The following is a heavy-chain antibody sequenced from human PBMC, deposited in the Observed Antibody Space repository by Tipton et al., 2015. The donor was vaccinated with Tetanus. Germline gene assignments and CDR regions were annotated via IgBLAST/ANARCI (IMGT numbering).Heavy chain of an antibody. J-gene: IGHJ4*02. CDR2: ISFDGAED. CDR3: AKTISNDYVAA. V-gene: IGHV3-30*07. CDR1: GFTFGHHA. D-gene: IGHD4-17*01. Sequence: SLRLSCVGSGFTFGHHALHWVRQAPGKGLEWVAVISFDGAEDHYAASVKGRLTVSRDNSRNTLYLQMSSLRAEDTAVYYCAKTISNDYVAAWGQGTLVTVSS.